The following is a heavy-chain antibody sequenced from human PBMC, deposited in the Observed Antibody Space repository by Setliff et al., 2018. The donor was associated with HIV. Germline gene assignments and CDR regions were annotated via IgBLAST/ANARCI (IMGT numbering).Heavy chain of an antibody. CDR3: SRGRHHSAAVNFFLPFYFDY. D-gene: IGHD3-3*01. CDR1: GSSFSEYN. J-gene: IGHJ4*02. Sequence: SETLSLTCAVYGSSFSEYNWSWIRQPPGKGLEWIAEVNHRGTATYNPSLQSRVVMSVDTSKNQFSLKLNSVVATDTAVYYCSRGRHHSAAVNFFLPFYFDYWGQGNLVTVSS. V-gene: IGHV4-34*01. CDR2: VNHRGTA.